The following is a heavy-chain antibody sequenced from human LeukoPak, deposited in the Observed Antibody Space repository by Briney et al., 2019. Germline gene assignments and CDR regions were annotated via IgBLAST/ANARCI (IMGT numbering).Heavy chain of an antibody. V-gene: IGHV1-18*01. J-gene: IGHJ4*02. CDR1: GYTFTTFG. CDR2: ISAYNGNK. Sequence: GASVKVSCKASGYTFTTFGISWVRQAPGQGLEWTGWISAYNGNKKYPQRLQGRATMTTDISTSTAYMELRSLRSDDTAIYYCVRDLGYYSDSSGIFFDYWGQGTLVTVSS. CDR3: VRDLGYYSDSSGIFFDY. D-gene: IGHD3-22*01.